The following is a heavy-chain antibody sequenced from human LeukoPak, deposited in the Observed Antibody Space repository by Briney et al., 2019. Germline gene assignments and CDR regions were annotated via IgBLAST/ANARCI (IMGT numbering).Heavy chain of an antibody. CDR3: AKARYCSGGSCYSDY. J-gene: IGHJ4*02. D-gene: IGHD2-15*01. V-gene: IGHV3-23*01. CDR2: ISGSGGST. Sequence: GGSLRLSCAASGFTFSSYAMKWVRQAPGKGLEWVSTISGSGGSTYHADSVKGRFTISRDNSKNTIYLQMNSLGAEDTAVYYCAKARYCSGGSCYSDYWGQGTLVTVSS. CDR1: GFTFSSYA.